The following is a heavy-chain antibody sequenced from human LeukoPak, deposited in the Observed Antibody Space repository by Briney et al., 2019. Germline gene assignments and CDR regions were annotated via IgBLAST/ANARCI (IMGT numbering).Heavy chain of an antibody. V-gene: IGHV3-7*01. CDR3: ARATLAWYYYDSSGCPYFDY. CDR2: IKQDGSEK. Sequence: GGSLRLSCAASGFTFSSYWMSWVRRAPGKGLEWVANIKQDGSEKYYVDSVKGRFTISRDNAKNSLYLQMNSLRAEDTAVYYCARATLAWYYYDSSGCPYFDYWGQGTLVTVSS. J-gene: IGHJ4*02. CDR1: GFTFSSYW. D-gene: IGHD3-22*01.